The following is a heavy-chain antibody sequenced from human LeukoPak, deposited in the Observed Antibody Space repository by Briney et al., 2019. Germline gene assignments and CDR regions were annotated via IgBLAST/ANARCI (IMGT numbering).Heavy chain of an antibody. Sequence: PGGALRLSCAVSGVTLRNYGMSWVRQAPGKGVGWGAGISGSGGSTIYADSGKGGVTISRDNPKITLYLQMNSLRAEDTAFYFCAKRGVVIRVFLVGFHKEAFYFEFWGQGALVTVSS. CDR2: ISGSGGST. CDR3: AKRGVVIRVFLVGFHKEAFYFEF. D-gene: IGHD3/OR15-3a*01. CDR1: GVTLRNYG. J-gene: IGHJ4*02. V-gene: IGHV3-23*01.